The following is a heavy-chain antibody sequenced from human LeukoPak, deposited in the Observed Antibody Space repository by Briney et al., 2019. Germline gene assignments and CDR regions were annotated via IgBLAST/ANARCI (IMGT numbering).Heavy chain of an antibody. CDR2: ISSSRSYT. CDR3: ARLTYYYDSSGYYLFDY. J-gene: IGHJ4*02. Sequence: GGSLRLSCAASGFIFSNYGLHWVRQAPGKGLEWVSYISSSRSYTNYADSVKARFTISRDNAKNSLYLQMNSLRAEDTAVYHCARLTYYYDSSGYYLFDYWGQGTLVTVSS. CDR1: GFIFSNYG. D-gene: IGHD3-22*01. V-gene: IGHV3-21*05.